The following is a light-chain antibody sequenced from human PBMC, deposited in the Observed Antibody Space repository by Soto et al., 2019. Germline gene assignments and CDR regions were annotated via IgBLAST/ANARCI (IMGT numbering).Light chain of an antibody. CDR2: DVT. Sequence: QSALTQPASVSGSPGQSITISCTGTSSDVGGYNYVSWYQHHPDKAPKLVIYDVTNRPSGVSYRFSGSKSGNTASLTISGLQAEDEADYYCNSSPGSTTPFVFGTGTKLTVL. J-gene: IGLJ1*01. V-gene: IGLV2-14*03. CDR1: SSDVGGYNY. CDR3: NSSPGSTTPFV.